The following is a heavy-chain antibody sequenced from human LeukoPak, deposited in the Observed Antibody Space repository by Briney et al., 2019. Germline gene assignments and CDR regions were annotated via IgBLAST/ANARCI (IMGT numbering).Heavy chain of an antibody. CDR3: AGGIVGATLDY. V-gene: IGHV3-7*04. J-gene: IGHJ4*02. Sequence: PGGSLRLSCAASGFTFSSYWMSWVRQAPGKGLEWVANIKQDGSEKYYVDSVEGRFTISRDNAKNSLYLQMNSLRAEDTAVYYCAGGIVGATLDYWGQGTLVTVSS. D-gene: IGHD1-26*01. CDR2: IKQDGSEK. CDR1: GFTFSSYW.